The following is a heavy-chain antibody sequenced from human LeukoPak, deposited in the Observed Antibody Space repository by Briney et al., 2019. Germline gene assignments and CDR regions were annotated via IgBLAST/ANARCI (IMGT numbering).Heavy chain of an antibody. V-gene: IGHV4-34*01. CDR2: INHSGST. CDR3: AGTGDSSGYYSSSIVDY. Sequence: SETLSLTCAVYGGSFSGYYWSWIRQPPGKGLEWIGEINHSGSTNYNPSLKSRVTISVDTSKNQFSLKLSSVTAADTAEYYCAGTGDSSGYYSSSIVDYWGQGTLVTVSS. J-gene: IGHJ4*02. D-gene: IGHD3-22*01. CDR1: GGSFSGYY.